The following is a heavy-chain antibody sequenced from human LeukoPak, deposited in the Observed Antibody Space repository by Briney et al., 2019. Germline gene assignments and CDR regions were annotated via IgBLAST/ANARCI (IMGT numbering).Heavy chain of an antibody. CDR2: INAGNGHT. J-gene: IGHJ4*02. CDR1: GCTFSNYA. Sequence: ASVKVSCKASGCTFSNYAIHWVRQAPGQRFEWMGWINAGNGHTKYSQNFQGRVTITRDSSASTAYMELSSLTSEDTAVYYCARGIWSARTVDYYLDYWGQGTLVTVSS. D-gene: IGHD2-21*01. CDR3: ARGIWSARTVDYYLDY. V-gene: IGHV1-3*01.